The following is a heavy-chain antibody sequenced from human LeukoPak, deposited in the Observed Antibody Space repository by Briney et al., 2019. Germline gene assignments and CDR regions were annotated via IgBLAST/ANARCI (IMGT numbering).Heavy chain of an antibody. Sequence: PGRSLRLSCAASGFTFSSYAMHWVRQAPGKGLEWVAVISYDGSNKYYADSVKGRFTISRDNSKNTLYLQMGSLRAEDMAVYYCAREPSSGYYYEYYFDYWGQGTLVTVSS. D-gene: IGHD3-22*01. V-gene: IGHV3-30*14. CDR3: AREPSSGYYYEYYFDY. J-gene: IGHJ4*02. CDR1: GFTFSSYA. CDR2: ISYDGSNK.